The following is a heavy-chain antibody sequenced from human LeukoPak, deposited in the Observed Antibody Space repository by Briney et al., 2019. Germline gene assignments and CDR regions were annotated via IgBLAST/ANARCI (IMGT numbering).Heavy chain of an antibody. Sequence: ASVKVSCKASGYTFTGYYMHWVRQAPGQGLEWMGWINPNSGGTNYAQKFQGRVTMTRDTSISTAYMELSRLRSDDTAVYYCARTNDYGDFDAFDIWAKGQWSPSLQ. CDR1: GYTFTGYY. V-gene: IGHV1-2*02. D-gene: IGHD4-17*01. CDR3: ARTNDYGDFDAFDI. CDR2: INPNSGGT. J-gene: IGHJ3*02.